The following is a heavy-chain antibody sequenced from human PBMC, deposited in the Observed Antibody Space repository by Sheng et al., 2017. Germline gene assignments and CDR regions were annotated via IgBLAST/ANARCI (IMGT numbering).Heavy chain of an antibody. CDR2: IKQDASEK. Sequence: EVQLVESGGGVVQPGGSLRLSCVGSGFTFSSYWMTWVRQAPGRGLEWLANIKQDASEKYYVDSVKGRFTVSRDNAINSLYLQMNSLRAEDTAVYYCARTDHHAGGDYWGQGTLVTVSS. CDR1: GFTFSSYW. J-gene: IGHJ4*02. D-gene: IGHD2-2*01. V-gene: IGHV3-7*01. CDR3: ARTDHHAGGDY.